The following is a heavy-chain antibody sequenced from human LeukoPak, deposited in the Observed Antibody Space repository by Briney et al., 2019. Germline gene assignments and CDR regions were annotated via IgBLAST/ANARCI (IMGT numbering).Heavy chain of an antibody. CDR3: ASVGCDSSGYLFR. D-gene: IGHD3-22*01. CDR2: ISSSSSYI. V-gene: IGHV3-21*01. Sequence: GGSLRLSCAASGFTFSSYSMNWVRQAPGKGLEWVSSISSSSSYIYYADSVKGRFTISRDNAKNSLYLQMNSLRAEDTAVYYCASVGCDSSGYLFRWGQGTLVTVSS. J-gene: IGHJ4*02. CDR1: GFTFSSYS.